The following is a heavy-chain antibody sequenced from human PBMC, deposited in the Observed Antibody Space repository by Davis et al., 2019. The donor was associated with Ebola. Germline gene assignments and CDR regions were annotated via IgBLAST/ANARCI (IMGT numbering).Heavy chain of an antibody. D-gene: IGHD5-18*01. CDR1: GFTFDDYA. CDR2: ITWNSGNI. CDR3: TKAILGYRDGLYFVH. J-gene: IGHJ4*02. Sequence: SLKISCAASGFTFDDYAMHWVRQAPGKGLERVSGITWNSGNIGYADSVEGRFTISRDNAKNLLYLDMDNLRPDDTAFYYCTKAILGYRDGLYFVHWGQGVLVTVSS. V-gene: IGHV3-9*01.